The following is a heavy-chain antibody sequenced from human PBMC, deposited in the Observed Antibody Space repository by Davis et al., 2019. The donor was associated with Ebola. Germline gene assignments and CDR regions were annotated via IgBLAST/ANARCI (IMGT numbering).Heavy chain of an antibody. J-gene: IGHJ4*02. CDR1: GYTFTSHY. Sequence: ASVKVSCKTSGYTFTSHYIHWVRQAPGQGLEWMGIIFPNDGRTRYAQKFQDRVTMTRDTSTSTVYMELSSLRSEDTAVYYCAREVGTTVRGVEWHFDHWGQGTLVTVSS. V-gene: IGHV1-46*01. D-gene: IGHD3-10*01. CDR3: AREVGTTVRGVEWHFDH. CDR2: IFPNDGRT.